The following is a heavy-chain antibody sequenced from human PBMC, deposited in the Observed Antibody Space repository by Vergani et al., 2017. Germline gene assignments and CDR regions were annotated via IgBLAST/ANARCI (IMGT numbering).Heavy chain of an antibody. CDR1: GFPFHDFG. Sequence: EVKLVESGGGLVQPGQSLRLACITSGFPFHDFGINWVRQSPGKGLAWISLIRTSENGGTSHYAASVAGRFSISRDDSKSVAYLQMDGLKTDDTATYYCTRGYKYGYDWGQGTLVTVSS. CDR2: IRTSENGGTS. V-gene: IGHV3-49*04. D-gene: IGHD5-18*01. J-gene: IGHJ4*02. CDR3: TRGYKYGYD.